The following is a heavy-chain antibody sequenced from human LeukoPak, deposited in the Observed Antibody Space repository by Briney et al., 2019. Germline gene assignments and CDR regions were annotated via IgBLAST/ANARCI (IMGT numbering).Heavy chain of an antibody. V-gene: IGHV4-59*01. J-gene: IGHJ5*02. CDR1: GGSISTYY. D-gene: IGHD2-2*01. CDR2: IYDSGST. Sequence: SETLSLTCTVSGGSISTYYWNWIRQPPGKGLEWIGYIYDSGSTSYNPSLKSRVTISVDTSKNHFSLKLSSVTAADTAVYYCARVQGFCSSASCAGGAGFRAWFDPWGQGTLVTVSS. CDR3: ARVQGFCSSASCAGGAGFRAWFDP.